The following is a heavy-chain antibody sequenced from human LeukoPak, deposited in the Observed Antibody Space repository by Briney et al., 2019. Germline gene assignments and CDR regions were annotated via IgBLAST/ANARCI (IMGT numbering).Heavy chain of an antibody. Sequence: GGSLRLSCAASGFTFSSYGMHWVRQAPGKGLEWVAVIWYDGSNKYYADSVKGRFTISRDNSKSTLYLQMNSLRAEDTAVYYCAKVRYSSSWGLDAFDIWGQGTMVTVSS. V-gene: IGHV3-33*06. CDR1: GFTFSSYG. D-gene: IGHD6-13*01. J-gene: IGHJ3*02. CDR2: IWYDGSNK. CDR3: AKVRYSSSWGLDAFDI.